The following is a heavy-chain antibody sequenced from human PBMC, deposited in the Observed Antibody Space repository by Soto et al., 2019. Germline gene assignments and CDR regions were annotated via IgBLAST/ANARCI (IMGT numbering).Heavy chain of an antibody. CDR2: ISYDGSNE. CDR3: AKDQAARWWEGMGD. J-gene: IGHJ4*02. D-gene: IGHD1-26*01. CDR1: GFTFSNYG. Sequence: QVQLVESGGGVVQPGRSLRLSCAASGFTFSNYGMHWVRQAPGKGLEWVAVISYDGSNEYYADSVKGRFPISRDNSQYTLYLQMNSLRAEDTAVYYCAKDQAARWWEGMGDWGQGTLVTVSS. V-gene: IGHV3-30*18.